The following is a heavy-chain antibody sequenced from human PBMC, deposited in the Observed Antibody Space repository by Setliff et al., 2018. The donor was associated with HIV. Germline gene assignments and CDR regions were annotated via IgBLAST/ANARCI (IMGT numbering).Heavy chain of an antibody. CDR3: AIRREVVVATTRRGLDI. J-gene: IGHJ3*02. D-gene: IGHD2-15*01. CDR1: GYTFTTYD. Sequence: ASVKVSCKASGYTFTTYDINWVRQAAGQGLEWMGWMNPNSGNTGYAQRFQGRLTMTRNTSISTAYMELNSLMSEDTAVYFCAIRREVVVATTRRGLDIWGQGTMVTVSS. CDR2: MNPNSGNT. V-gene: IGHV1-8*02.